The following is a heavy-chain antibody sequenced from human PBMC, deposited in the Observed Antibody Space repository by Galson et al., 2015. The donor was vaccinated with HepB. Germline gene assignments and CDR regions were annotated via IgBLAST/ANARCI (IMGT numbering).Heavy chain of an antibody. D-gene: IGHD3-22*01. CDR2: ISGSGGST. V-gene: IGHV3-23*01. CDR3: AKDRYYDSSGSAVFDY. Sequence: LRLSCAASGFTFSSYAMSWVRQAPGKGLEWVSAISGSGGSTYYADSVKGRFTISRDNSKNTLYLQMNSLRAEDTAVYYCAKDRYYDSSGSAVFDYWGQGTLVTVSS. CDR1: GFTFSSYA. J-gene: IGHJ4*02.